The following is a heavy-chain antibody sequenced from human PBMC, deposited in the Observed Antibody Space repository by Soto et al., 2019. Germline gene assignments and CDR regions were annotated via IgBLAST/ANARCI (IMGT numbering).Heavy chain of an antibody. V-gene: IGHV3-7*01. CDR1: GFTFSTYW. J-gene: IGHJ4*02. CDR3: SRSLNS. CDR2: INQDGSEK. Sequence: GGSLRLSCAASGFTFSTYWMDWVRQTPGKGLEWVANINQDGSEKYYVDSVKGRFTIYRDNAKNSLYLQMSSLTAEDSALYYCSRSLNSWGQGTLVTVSS.